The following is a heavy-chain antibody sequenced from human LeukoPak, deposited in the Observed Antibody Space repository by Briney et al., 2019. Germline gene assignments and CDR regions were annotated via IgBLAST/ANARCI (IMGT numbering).Heavy chain of an antibody. CDR2: ISGSGGST. J-gene: IGHJ5*02. D-gene: IGHD2-15*01. CDR3: AERGSGARSWFDP. Sequence: PGGSLRLSCAASGFTFSTYAMNWVRQAPGKGLEWVSAISGSGGSTYYADSVKGRFTISRDNSKNTLYLQMNSLRAEDTAVYYCAERGSGARSWFDPWGQGTLVTVSS. V-gene: IGHV3-23*01. CDR1: GFTFSTYA.